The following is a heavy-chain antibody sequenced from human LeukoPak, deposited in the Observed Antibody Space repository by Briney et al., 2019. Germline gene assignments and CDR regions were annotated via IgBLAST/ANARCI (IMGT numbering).Heavy chain of an antibody. CDR2: IYPGDSDT. CDR3: AREGEVGVHYFDY. Sequence: GESLKISCQGSGYSFTSYWIAWVRQMPGKGLEWMGIIYPGDSDTSYSPSFQGQVTFSADKSISTAYLQWSSLKASDTAMYYCAREGEVGVHYFDYWGQGTLVTVSS. J-gene: IGHJ4*02. D-gene: IGHD1-26*01. V-gene: IGHV5-51*01. CDR1: GYSFTSYW.